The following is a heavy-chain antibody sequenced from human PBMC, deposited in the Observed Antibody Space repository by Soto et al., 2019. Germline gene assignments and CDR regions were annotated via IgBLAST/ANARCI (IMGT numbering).Heavy chain of an antibody. V-gene: IGHV3-53*01. J-gene: IGHJ3*01. D-gene: IGHD1-1*01. CDR3: ATWHEREHAYDV. Sequence: DVQLVESGGGLIQPGESLRLSCAAFGLTISGKKYVAWVRQAPGKGLEWVSGLYDVDGSFYADSVRGRFTTSSDSSKTTVYLPMNDLRPDDTAVYYCATWHEREHAYDVRGQGTTVTVSS. CDR2: LYDVDGS. CDR1: GLTISGKKY.